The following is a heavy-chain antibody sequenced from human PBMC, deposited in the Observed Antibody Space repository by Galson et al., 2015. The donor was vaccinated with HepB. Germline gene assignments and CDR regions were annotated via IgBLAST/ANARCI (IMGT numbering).Heavy chain of an antibody. CDR3: ASESPDL. Sequence: SLRLSCAGSGFTFSGYTMNWVRQAPGKGLQWVASISRGSGHDIFYRESVKARFTISRDNAKNSLYLQMNSLRVEDTGVYYCASESPDLWGQGTTVTVSS. J-gene: IGHJ6*02. CDR2: ISRGSGHDI. CDR1: GFTFSGYT. V-gene: IGHV3-21*01.